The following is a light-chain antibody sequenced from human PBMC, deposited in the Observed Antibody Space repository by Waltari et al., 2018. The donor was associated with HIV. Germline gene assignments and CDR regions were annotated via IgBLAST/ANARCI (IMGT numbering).Light chain of an antibody. V-gene: IGLV2-14*01. Sequence: QSALTQPASVSGSPGQSITISCTGTSSDVGGYNYVSWYQQHPGNAPKLMIYEVSNRPSGISNRFSCSKSGNTASLTISGLQAEDEADYYCTSYTSSGTLYVFGTGTKVTVL. CDR1: SSDVGGYNY. CDR2: EVS. CDR3: TSYTSSGTLYV. J-gene: IGLJ1*01.